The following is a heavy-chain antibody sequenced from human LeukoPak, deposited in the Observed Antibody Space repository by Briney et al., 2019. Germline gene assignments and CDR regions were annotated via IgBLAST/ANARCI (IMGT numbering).Heavy chain of an antibody. Sequence: PSETLSLTCAVSGGSISSYYWSWIRQPPGKGLEWIGYIYYSGSTNYNPSLKSRVTISVDTSKNQFSLKLSSVTAADTAVYYCARDVSGYYLYWGQGTLVTVSS. CDR3: ARDVSGYYLY. J-gene: IGHJ4*02. CDR1: GGSISSYY. CDR2: IYYSGST. D-gene: IGHD3-22*01. V-gene: IGHV4-59*01.